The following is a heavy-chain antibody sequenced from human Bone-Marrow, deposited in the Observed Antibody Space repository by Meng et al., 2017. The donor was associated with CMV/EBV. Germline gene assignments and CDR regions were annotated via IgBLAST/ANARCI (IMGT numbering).Heavy chain of an antibody. CDR3: ARGGGRITIFGVVIKGPLAY. J-gene: IGHJ4*02. D-gene: IGHD3-3*01. CDR1: GYTFTSYG. V-gene: IGHV1-18*01. Sequence: ASVKVSCKASGYTFTSYGISWVRQAPGQGLEWMGWISAYNGNTNYAQKLQGRVTMTTDTSTSTAYMELRSLRSDDTAVYYRARGGGRITIFGVVIKGPLAYWGQGTLVTVSS. CDR2: ISAYNGNT.